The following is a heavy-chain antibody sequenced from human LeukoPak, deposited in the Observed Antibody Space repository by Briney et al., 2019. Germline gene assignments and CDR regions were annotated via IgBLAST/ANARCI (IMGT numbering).Heavy chain of an antibody. J-gene: IGHJ4*02. D-gene: IGHD2-2*01. CDR3: ARSSIVVVSILDY. Sequence: GRSLRLSCAASGFTFSHYAMHWVRQAPGKGLEYVSAISSNGGSTSYANSVKGRFTISRDNSKNTLYLQMGSLRAEDMAVYYCARSSIVVVSILDYWGQGTLVTVSS. V-gene: IGHV3-64*01. CDR1: GFTFSHYA. CDR2: ISSNGGST.